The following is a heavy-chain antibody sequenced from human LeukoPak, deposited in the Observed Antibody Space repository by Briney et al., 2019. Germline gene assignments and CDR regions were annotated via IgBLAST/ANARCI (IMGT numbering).Heavy chain of an antibody. V-gene: IGHV4-31*03. D-gene: IGHD3-3*01. Sequence: SETLSLTCTVSGGSISSAGYHWSWIRQHPGKGLKWSGYISNSGSTYSNPSLKSRVLISVDTSQNQFSLKLTYVTAADTAVYYCARENTISGEGYFLGYWGRGTLVTVSS. CDR3: ARENTISGEGYFLGY. CDR1: GGSISSAGYH. J-gene: IGHJ4*02. CDR2: ISNSGST.